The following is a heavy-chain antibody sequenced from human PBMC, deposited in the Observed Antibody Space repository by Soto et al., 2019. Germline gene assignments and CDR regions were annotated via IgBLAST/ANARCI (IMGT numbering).Heavy chain of an antibody. J-gene: IGHJ4*02. CDR3: ASPLRYYDSSGTPLGYFDY. Sequence: SVKVSCKASGGTFSSYAISWVRQAPGQGLEWMGGIIPIFGTANYAQKFQGRVTITADESTSTAYMELSSLRSEDTAVYYCASPLRYYDSSGTPLGYFDYWGQGTLVTVSS. CDR1: GGTFSSYA. CDR2: IIPIFGTA. V-gene: IGHV1-69*13. D-gene: IGHD3-22*01.